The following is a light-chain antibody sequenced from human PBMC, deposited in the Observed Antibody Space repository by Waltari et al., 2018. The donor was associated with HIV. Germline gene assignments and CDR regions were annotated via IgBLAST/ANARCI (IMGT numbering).Light chain of an antibody. CDR3: QQYYSTPRT. CDR1: QSVLYSSNNKNY. V-gene: IGKV4-1*01. J-gene: IGKJ1*01. Sequence: DIVMTQSPDSLALSLCERATIHCKSSQSVLYSSNNKNYLAWYQQKPGQPPKLLIYWASTRESGVPDRFSGSGSGTDFTLTISSLQAEDVAVYYCQQYYSTPRTFGQGTKVEIK. CDR2: WAS.